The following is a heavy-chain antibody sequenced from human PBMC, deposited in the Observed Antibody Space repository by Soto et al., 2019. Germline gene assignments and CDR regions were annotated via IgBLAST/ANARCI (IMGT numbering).Heavy chain of an antibody. V-gene: IGHV6-1*01. D-gene: IGHD6-13*01. CDR3: ARGSYTSTWY. CDR1: GDSLSSNTAA. Sequence: SQTLSLTCAIPGDSLSSNTAAWSWIRQSPSRGLEWLGRTYYRSKWYYDYAASVTSRMTINPDTSKNQFSLQLNSVTPEDTAVYYCARGSYTSTWYWGQGTLVTVSS. J-gene: IGHJ4*02. CDR2: TYYRSKWYY.